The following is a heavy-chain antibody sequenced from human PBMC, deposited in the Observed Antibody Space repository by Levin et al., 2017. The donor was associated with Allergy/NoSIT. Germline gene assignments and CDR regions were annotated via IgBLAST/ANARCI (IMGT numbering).Heavy chain of an antibody. J-gene: IGHJ6*02. Sequence: PGGSLRLSCRASETTFTDYHIHWVRQAPGQGLEWMGWINPNSGDTNYPQKFQGRVTMTRDTSLSTAYMDLSRLRYDDTAVYYCARDRILSRYLDWFLMKPKSYNYGLDVWGQGTTVTVSS. D-gene: IGHD3-9*01. CDR3: ARDRILSRYLDWFLMKPKSYNYGLDV. CDR1: ETTFTDYH. CDR2: INPNSGDT. V-gene: IGHV1-2*02.